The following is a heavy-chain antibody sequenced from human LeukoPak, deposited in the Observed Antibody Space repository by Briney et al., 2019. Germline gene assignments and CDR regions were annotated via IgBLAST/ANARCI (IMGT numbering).Heavy chain of an antibody. CDR3: AKASAVRGYYYYGMGV. CDR2: ISDSGGIT. Sequence: GGSLRLSCAASFIFSTYAMNWVRQAPGKGLEWVSAISDSGGITYYADSVKGRFTISRDNSKNTLYLQMNSLRAEDTAIYYCAKASAVRGYYYYGMGVWGQGTTVTVSS. D-gene: IGHD3-10*02. CDR1: FIFSTYA. J-gene: IGHJ6*02. V-gene: IGHV3-23*01.